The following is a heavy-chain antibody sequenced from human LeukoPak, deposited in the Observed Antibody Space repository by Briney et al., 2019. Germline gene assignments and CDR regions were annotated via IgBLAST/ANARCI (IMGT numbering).Heavy chain of an antibody. V-gene: IGHV3-30*18. CDR3: AKDQLSWGSGWYVLGY. J-gene: IGHJ4*02. CDR1: GFTFSSYG. CDR2: ITYDGSNK. Sequence: GGSLRLSCAASGFTFSSYGMHWVRQAPGKGLEWVAVITYDGSNKYYADSVKGRFTISRDNPKNTLYLQMNSLRAEDTAVYYCAKDQLSWGSGWYVLGYWGQGTLVTVSS. D-gene: IGHD6-19*01.